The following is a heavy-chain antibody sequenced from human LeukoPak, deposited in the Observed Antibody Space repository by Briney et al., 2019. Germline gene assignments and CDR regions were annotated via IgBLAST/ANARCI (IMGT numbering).Heavy chain of an antibody. CDR3: AKNFPYSSGWYYFDY. CDR2: ISGGGVST. V-gene: IGHV3-23*01. D-gene: IGHD6-19*01. Sequence: GGSLRLSCAASGFTFSNYAMSWVRQAPGKGLEWVSTISGGGVSTYYIDSVKGRFTISRDNSKNTLYLQLNSLRAEDTAVYYCAKNFPYSSGWYYFDYWGQGTLVTVSS. CDR1: GFTFSNYA. J-gene: IGHJ4*02.